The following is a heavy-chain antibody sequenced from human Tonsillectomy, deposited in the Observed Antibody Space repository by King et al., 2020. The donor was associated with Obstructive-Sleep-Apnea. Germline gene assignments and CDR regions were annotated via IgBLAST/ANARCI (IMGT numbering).Heavy chain of an antibody. V-gene: IGHV4-39*01. Sequence: QLQESGPGLVKPSETLSLTCTVSGGSISSSSYYWGWIRQPPGKGLEWIGSIYYSGSTYYNPSLKSRVTISVDTSKNQFSLKLSPVTAADTAVYYCAGSLVLLWFGEFSRFDYWGQGTLVTVSS. CDR3: AGSLVLLWFGEFSRFDY. CDR2: IYYSGST. CDR1: GGSISSSSYY. J-gene: IGHJ4*02. D-gene: IGHD3-10*01.